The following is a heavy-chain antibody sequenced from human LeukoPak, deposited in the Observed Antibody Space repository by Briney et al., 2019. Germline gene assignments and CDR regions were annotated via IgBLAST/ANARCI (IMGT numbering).Heavy chain of an antibody. Sequence: GGSLKLSCAASGFTFSSYVMNWVRQASVKGLEWVSTISASVVSTYYADSVKGRFTVSRDNSKNTLYLQMNSLRAEDTAVYYCAKDSSSSNNYYGMDVWGQGTTVTVSS. CDR3: AKDSSSSNNYYGMDV. J-gene: IGHJ6*02. CDR2: ISASVVST. CDR1: GFTFSSYV. V-gene: IGHV3-23*01. D-gene: IGHD6-6*01.